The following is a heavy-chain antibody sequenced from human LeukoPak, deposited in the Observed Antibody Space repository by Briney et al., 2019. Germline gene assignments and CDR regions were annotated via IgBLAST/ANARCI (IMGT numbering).Heavy chain of an antibody. D-gene: IGHD3-9*01. CDR3: AREGYDILTGYSYYFDY. J-gene: IGHJ4*02. CDR2: IYSGGST. Sequence: GGSLRLSCAASGFTVSSNYMSWVRQAPGKGLEWVSVIYSGGSTYYADSVKGRFTISRDNSKNTLYLQMNSLRAEDTAVYYCAREGYDILTGYSYYFDYWGQGTQVTVSS. CDR1: GFTVSSNY. V-gene: IGHV3-66*01.